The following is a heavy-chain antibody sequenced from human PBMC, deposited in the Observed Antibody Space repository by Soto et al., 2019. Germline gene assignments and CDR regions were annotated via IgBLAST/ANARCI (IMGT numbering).Heavy chain of an antibody. CDR3: ARGGSSGWYGDIEHYYYGMDV. V-gene: IGHV1-18*01. D-gene: IGHD6-19*01. Sequence: GASVKVSCKSSGYIFSDYGITWVRQAPGQGLEWMGWISAYNGNTDYAQKFQDRLTLATDTSTSTAYMELRSLRSEDTAVYYCARGGSSGWYGDIEHYYYGMDVWGQGTTVTVSS. CDR2: ISAYNGNT. CDR1: GYIFSDYG. J-gene: IGHJ6*02.